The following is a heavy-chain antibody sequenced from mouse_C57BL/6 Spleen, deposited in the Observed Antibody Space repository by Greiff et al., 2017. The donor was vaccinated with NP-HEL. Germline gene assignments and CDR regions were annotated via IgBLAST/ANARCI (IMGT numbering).Heavy chain of an antibody. D-gene: IGHD1-1*01. CDR2: INPNNGGT. CDR1: GYTFTDYN. J-gene: IGHJ2*01. Sequence: EVQLQQSGPELVKPGASVKIPCKASGYTFTDYNMDWVKQSHGKSLEWIGYINPNNGGTIYNQKFKGKATLTVDKSSSTAYMELRSLTSEDTAVYYCARSGDYYAYFDYWGQGTTLTVSS. V-gene: IGHV1-18*01. CDR3: ARSGDYYAYFDY.